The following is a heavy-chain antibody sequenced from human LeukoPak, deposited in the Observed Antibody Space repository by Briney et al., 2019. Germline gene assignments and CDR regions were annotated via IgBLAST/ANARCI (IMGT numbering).Heavy chain of an antibody. D-gene: IGHD4-11*01. Sequence: SETLSLTCAVYGGSFSGYYWSWIRQPPGKGLEWIGKINHSGSTNYNPSLKSRVTISVDTSKNQFSLKLSSVTAADTAVYYCARGGHDYSNYLGYWGQGTLVTVSS. CDR2: INHSGST. CDR1: GGSFSGYY. V-gene: IGHV4-34*01. J-gene: IGHJ4*02. CDR3: ARGGHDYSNYLGY.